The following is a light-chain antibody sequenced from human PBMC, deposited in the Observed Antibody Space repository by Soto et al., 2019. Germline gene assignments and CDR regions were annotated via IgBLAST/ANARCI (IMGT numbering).Light chain of an antibody. CDR1: QSVSDW. Sequence: DIQMTQSPSTLSASVGDRVTITCRASQSVSDWLAWFQQKPGKAPNVLIYRASGLKSGGPSRFSGSGSGTEFTLTISSLQPDDFATYYCQHYSASSPWAFGQGTKVDIK. CDR3: QHYSASSPWA. J-gene: IGKJ1*01. V-gene: IGKV1-5*03. CDR2: RAS.